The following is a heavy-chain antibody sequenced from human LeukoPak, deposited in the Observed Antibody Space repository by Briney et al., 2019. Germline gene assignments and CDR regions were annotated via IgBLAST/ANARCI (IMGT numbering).Heavy chain of an antibody. J-gene: IGHJ4*02. V-gene: IGHV3-30-3*01. CDR1: GFTFSSYA. CDR2: ISYDGSNK. D-gene: IGHD3-9*01. Sequence: PGRSLRLSCAASGFTFSSYAMHWVRQAPGKGLEWVAVISYDGSNKYYADSVKGRFTISRDNSKNTLYLQMNSLRAEDTAVYYCARDPDYDILTGYYNFDYWGQGTLVTVSS. CDR3: ARDPDYDILTGYYNFDY.